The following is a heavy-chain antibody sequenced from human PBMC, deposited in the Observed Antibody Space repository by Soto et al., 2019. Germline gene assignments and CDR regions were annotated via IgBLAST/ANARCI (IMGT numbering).Heavy chain of an antibody. J-gene: IGHJ4*02. CDR1: GFTFSSYS. CDR2: ISSSSSYI. Sequence: GGSLRLSCAASGFTFSSYSMNWVRQAPGKGLEWVSSISSSSSYIYYADSVKGRFTISRDNAKNSLYLQMNSLRAEDTAVYYCARDKARSSSSFDYWGQGTLVTVSS. CDR3: ARDKARSSSSFDY. D-gene: IGHD6-6*01. V-gene: IGHV3-21*01.